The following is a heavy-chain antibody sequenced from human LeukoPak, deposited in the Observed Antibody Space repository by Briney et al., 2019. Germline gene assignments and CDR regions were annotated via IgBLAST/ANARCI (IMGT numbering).Heavy chain of an antibody. Sequence: GRSLRLSCAASGFTFSSYGMHWVRQAPGKGLEWVAVIWYDGSNKYYADSVKGRFTISRDNSKNTLYLQMNSLRAEDTAVYYCAREKILWPLYYGMDVWGQGTTVTVSS. D-gene: IGHD3-10*01. CDR1: GFTFSSYG. CDR2: IWYDGSNK. J-gene: IGHJ6*02. V-gene: IGHV3-33*01. CDR3: AREKILWPLYYGMDV.